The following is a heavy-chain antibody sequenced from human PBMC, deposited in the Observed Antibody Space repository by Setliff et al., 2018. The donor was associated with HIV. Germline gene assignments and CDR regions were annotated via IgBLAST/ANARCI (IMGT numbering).Heavy chain of an antibody. V-gene: IGHV4-34*01. CDR2: IYYSGST. CDR3: FNYGSGSYYYFDY. J-gene: IGHJ4*02. Sequence: SETLSLTCAVYGGSFSGYYWTWIRQPPGKGLEWIGSIYYSGSTYYNPSLKSRVTISVDTSKNQFSLKLSSVTAADTAVYYCFNYGSGSYYYFDYWGQGTLVTVSS. CDR1: GGSFSGYY. D-gene: IGHD3-10*01.